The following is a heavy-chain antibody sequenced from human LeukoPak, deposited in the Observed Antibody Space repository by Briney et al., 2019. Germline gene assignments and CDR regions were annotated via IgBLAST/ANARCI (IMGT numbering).Heavy chain of an antibody. CDR2: IYNSGST. CDR1: GGSVSSGTYY. D-gene: IGHD5-12*01. J-gene: IGHJ4*02. CDR3: ARSPNSGYDFHFDY. V-gene: IGHV4-61*01. Sequence: SETLSLTCTVSGGSVSSGTYYWSWIRQPPGKGLEWIGYIYNSGSTNYNPSPKSRVTISVDASKNQFSLRLSSVTAADTAIYYCARSPNSGYDFHFDYWGQGTLVTVSS.